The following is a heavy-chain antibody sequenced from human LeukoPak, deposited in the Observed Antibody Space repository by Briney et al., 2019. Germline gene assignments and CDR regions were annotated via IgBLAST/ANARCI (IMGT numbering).Heavy chain of an antibody. V-gene: IGHV4-31*03. D-gene: IGHD3-22*01. CDR2: IYYSGST. J-gene: IGHJ4*02. Sequence: PSETLSLTCTVSGVSVDSGGYYWSWIRRHPGKGLEWIGYIYYSGSTYYNPSLESRVTMSLGRSKNHFSLNLTSVTAADTGVFYCARQPPSSGYNYRFYFDFWGPGIQVTVSS. CDR1: GVSVDSGGYY. CDR3: ARQPPSSGYNYRFYFDF.